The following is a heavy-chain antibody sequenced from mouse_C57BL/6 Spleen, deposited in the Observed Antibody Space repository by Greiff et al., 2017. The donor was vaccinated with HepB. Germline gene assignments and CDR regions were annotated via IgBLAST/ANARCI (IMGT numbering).Heavy chain of an antibody. CDR2: IDPSDSYT. CDR3: ARDSRGYAMDY. CDR1: GYTFTSYW. Sequence: VQLQQPGAELVKPGASVKLSCKASGYTFTSYWMQWVKQRPGQGLEWIGEIDPSDSYTNYNQKFKGKATLTVDTSSSTAYMQLSSLTSEDSAVYYCARDSRGYAMDYWGQGTSVTVSS. J-gene: IGHJ4*01. D-gene: IGHD3-3*01. V-gene: IGHV1-50*01.